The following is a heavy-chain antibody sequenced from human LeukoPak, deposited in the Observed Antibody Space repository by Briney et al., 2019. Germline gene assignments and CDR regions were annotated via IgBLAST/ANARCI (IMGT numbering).Heavy chain of an antibody. Sequence: SVKVSCKTSGGTLKNSAISWVRQAPGQRVGWLGGLMPLFGTAGYAQKFQGRVTITKDESTRTVYLELTSLTSDDTAVYYCARDVHGDYGSGWFDPWGQGTLVSVSS. D-gene: IGHD4-17*01. CDR2: LMPLFGTA. J-gene: IGHJ5*02. CDR1: GGTLKNSA. CDR3: ARDVHGDYGSGWFDP. V-gene: IGHV1-69*05.